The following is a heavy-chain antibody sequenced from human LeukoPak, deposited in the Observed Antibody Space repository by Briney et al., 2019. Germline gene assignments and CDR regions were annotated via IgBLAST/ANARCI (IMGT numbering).Heavy chain of an antibody. CDR1: GGSISSSSYY. J-gene: IGHJ4*02. D-gene: IGHD3-3*01. CDR2: IYYSGST. Sequence: SETLSLTCTVSGGSISSSSYYWGWIRQPPGKGLEWIGSIYYSGSTYYNPSLKSRVTISVDTSKNQFSLKLSSVTAADTAVYYCARIKDFWSGHFDYWGQGTLVTVSS. CDR3: ARIKDFWSGHFDY. V-gene: IGHV4-39*07.